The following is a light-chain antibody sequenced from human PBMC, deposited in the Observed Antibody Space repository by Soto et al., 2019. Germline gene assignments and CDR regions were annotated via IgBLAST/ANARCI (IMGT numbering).Light chain of an antibody. Sequence: EIVMTQSPATLSVSPGERATLSCRASQSVRSNLAWYQQKPGQAPRLLIYGASTRATGIPARFSGSGSGTGFTLTISSLQSEDFAVYYCQQYNYWYSFGQGTKLEIK. CDR3: QQYNYWYS. V-gene: IGKV3-15*01. CDR2: GAS. CDR1: QSVRSN. J-gene: IGKJ2*03.